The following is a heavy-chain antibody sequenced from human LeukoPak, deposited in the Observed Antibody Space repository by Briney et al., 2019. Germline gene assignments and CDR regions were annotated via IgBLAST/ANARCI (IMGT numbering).Heavy chain of an antibody. CDR2: IIPILGIA. D-gene: IGHD2-21*02. Sequence: ASVKVSCKASGGTFSSYAISWVRQAPGQGLEWMGRIIPILGIANYAQKFQGRVTITADKSTSTAYMELSSLRSEDTAVYYCARTGCSGGDCVDYWGQGTLVTVSS. CDR3: ARTGCSGGDCVDY. V-gene: IGHV1-69*04. J-gene: IGHJ4*02. CDR1: GGTFSSYA.